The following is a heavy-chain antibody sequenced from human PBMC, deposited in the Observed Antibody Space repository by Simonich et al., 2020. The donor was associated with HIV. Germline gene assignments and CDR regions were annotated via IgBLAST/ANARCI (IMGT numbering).Heavy chain of an antibody. Sequence: EVQLVESGGGLVQPGGSLRLSCAASGFTFSTSWMSWVRQGPDKGLDRVANIKEDGSQKNYVDSVKGRFTISRDNAKKSLYLEMNNLRAEDTAVYYCVRDPFYGSFDIWGQGTMVTVSS. J-gene: IGHJ3*02. CDR3: VRDPFYGSFDI. D-gene: IGHD3-16*01. V-gene: IGHV3-7*01. CDR2: IKEDGSQK. CDR1: GFTFSTSW.